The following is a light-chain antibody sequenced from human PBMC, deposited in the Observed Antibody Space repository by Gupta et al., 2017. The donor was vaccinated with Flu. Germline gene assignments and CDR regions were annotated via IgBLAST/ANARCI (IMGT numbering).Light chain of an antibody. J-gene: IGLJ3*02. V-gene: IGLV1-51*02. Sequence: QSVLTPPPSVSAAPRQRVTISCSGSSSNIGGHYVSWYQQVPGAAPKLLIYEDDKRPSGIPDRFSGSKSGTSATLGITGLQPGDEADYYCGTWDSSLSAGGFGGGTRLTVL. CDR2: EDD. CDR1: SSNIGGHY. CDR3: GTWDSSLSAGG.